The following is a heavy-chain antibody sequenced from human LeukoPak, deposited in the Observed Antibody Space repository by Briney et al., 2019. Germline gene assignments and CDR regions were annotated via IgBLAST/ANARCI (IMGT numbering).Heavy chain of an antibody. V-gene: IGHV4-61*02. D-gene: IGHD3-3*01. CDR3: ARGGTWSGYYYYYYYYMDV. Sequence: PSQTLSLTCTVSGGSISSGNYYWSWIRQPAGKGLEWIGRIYTSGSTNYNPSLKSRVTISLDTSKNQFSLKLTSVTAADTAVYYCARGGTWSGYYYYYYYYMDVWGKGTTVTVSS. CDR1: GGSISSGNYY. CDR2: IYTSGST. J-gene: IGHJ6*03.